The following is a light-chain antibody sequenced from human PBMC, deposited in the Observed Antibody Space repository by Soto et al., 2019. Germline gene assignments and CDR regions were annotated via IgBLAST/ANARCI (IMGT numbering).Light chain of an antibody. CDR1: QSVRSN. Sequence: ETVLTQSPATLSLSPGERATLSCRASQSVRSNLAWYQQKPGQAPRLLIYGASSRATGIPDRFSGSGSGTDFTLTISRLEPEDFAVYYCQQYGNSPQTFGQGTKVDIK. CDR2: GAS. CDR3: QQYGNSPQT. V-gene: IGKV3-20*01. J-gene: IGKJ1*01.